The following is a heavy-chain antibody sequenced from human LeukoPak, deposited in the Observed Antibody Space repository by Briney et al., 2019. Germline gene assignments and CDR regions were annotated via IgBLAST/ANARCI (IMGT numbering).Heavy chain of an antibody. J-gene: IGHJ3*02. CDR3: ARKITMVRGLRRPYDAFDI. V-gene: IGHV1-2*02. CDR1: GGTFSSYA. D-gene: IGHD3-10*01. CDR2: INPNSGGT. Sequence: AASVKVSCKASGGTFSSYAISWVRQAPGQGLEWMGWINPNSGGTNYAQKFQGRVAMTRDTSISTAYMELSRLRSDDTAVYYCARKITMVRGLRRPYDAFDIWGQGTMVTVSS.